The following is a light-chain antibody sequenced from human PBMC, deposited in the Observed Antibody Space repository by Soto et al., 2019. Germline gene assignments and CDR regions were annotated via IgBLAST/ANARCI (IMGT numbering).Light chain of an antibody. CDR1: SSDVGDYNS. Sequence: QSVLTQPRSVSGSPGQSVTVSCIGTSSDVGDYNSVSWYQQHPGKAPKLMIYDVSKRPSGIPDRFSGSKSGTSATLGITGLQTGDEADYYCGTWDSSLSANVFGTGTKVTVL. CDR2: DVS. J-gene: IGLJ1*01. V-gene: IGLV2-11*01. CDR3: GTWDSSLSANV.